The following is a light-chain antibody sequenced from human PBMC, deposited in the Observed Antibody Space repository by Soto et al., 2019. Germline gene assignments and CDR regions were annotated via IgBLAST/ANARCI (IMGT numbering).Light chain of an antibody. Sequence: SYELTQPPSVSVAPGKTARLTCAGNNIGTNSVHWYQQKPGQAPVLVIYYDSDRPSGIPERISGSKSGNTATLSINSVDAGDEADYYCQVWDISSVHPVIFGGGTKLTVL. CDR1: NIGTNS. CDR2: YDS. V-gene: IGLV3-21*04. CDR3: QVWDISSVHPVI. J-gene: IGLJ2*01.